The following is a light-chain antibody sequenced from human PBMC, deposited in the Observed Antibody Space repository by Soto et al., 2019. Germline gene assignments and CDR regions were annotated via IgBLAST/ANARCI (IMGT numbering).Light chain of an antibody. V-gene: IGLV1-40*01. Sequence: QLVLTQPPSLSGAPGQRVTISCSGSRSNIGASYDVHWYQQLPGSAPKLLIFDNTNRPSGVPDRFSGSKSGTSASLAITGLQSEDEADYYCQSYDSSLSALVFGGGTKLTVL. CDR2: DNT. J-gene: IGLJ2*01. CDR1: RSNIGASYD. CDR3: QSYDSSLSALV.